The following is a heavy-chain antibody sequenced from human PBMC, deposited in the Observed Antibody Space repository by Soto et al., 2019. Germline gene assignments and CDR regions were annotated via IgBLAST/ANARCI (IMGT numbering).Heavy chain of an antibody. Sequence: TLSLTCTVSGGSISSGDYYWSWIRQHPGKGLEWIGYISYSGSTYSNPSLKSRLSISVDTSKNRFSLKLSSVTAADTALYYCARDMRRSGCYFLDYWGQGTLVTVSS. CDR1: GGSISSGDYY. CDR3: ARDMRRSGCYFLDY. V-gene: IGHV4-31*03. J-gene: IGHJ4*02. D-gene: IGHD3-22*01. CDR2: ISYSGST.